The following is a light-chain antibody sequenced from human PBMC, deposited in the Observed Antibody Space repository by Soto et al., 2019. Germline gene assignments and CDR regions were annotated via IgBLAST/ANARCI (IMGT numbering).Light chain of an antibody. Sequence: EIVLTHSPGTLSLSPGERVTLSCRASQSVSSGYLAWYQQKPGQAPRLLIYGASSRATGIPDRFSGSGSGTDFTLTISRLEPEDCAVYYCQQYGSSPLTFGGGAKVDIK. CDR1: QSVSSGY. J-gene: IGKJ4*01. CDR2: GAS. CDR3: QQYGSSPLT. V-gene: IGKV3-20*01.